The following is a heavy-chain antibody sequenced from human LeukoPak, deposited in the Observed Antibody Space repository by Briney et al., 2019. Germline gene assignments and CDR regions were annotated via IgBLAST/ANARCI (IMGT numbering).Heavy chain of an antibody. D-gene: IGHD3-16*02. CDR2: INHSGST. CDR1: GGSFSGYY. Sequence: SSETLSLTCAVYGGSFSGYYWSWIRQPPGKGLEWIGEINHSGSTNYNPSLKSRVTISVDTSKSQFSLKLSSVTAADTAVYYCARRIGWFDPWGQGTLVTVSS. V-gene: IGHV4-34*01. CDR3: ARRIGWFDP. J-gene: IGHJ5*02.